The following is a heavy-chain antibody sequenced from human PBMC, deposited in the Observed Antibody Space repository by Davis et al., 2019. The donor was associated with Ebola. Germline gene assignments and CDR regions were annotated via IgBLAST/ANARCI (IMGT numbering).Heavy chain of an antibody. CDR3: ARGGGYGGNFDS. V-gene: IGHV3-7*01. CDR2: IKQDGSEK. Sequence: GESLKISCAASGVNLSRYWMSWVRQTPGKGLEWVANIKQDGSEKNYVESVKGRFTISRDNAKKSLYLQMNSLRPEDTAVYFCARGGGYGGNFDSWGQGSLVTVSS. CDR1: GVNLSRYW. J-gene: IGHJ4*02. D-gene: IGHD4-23*01.